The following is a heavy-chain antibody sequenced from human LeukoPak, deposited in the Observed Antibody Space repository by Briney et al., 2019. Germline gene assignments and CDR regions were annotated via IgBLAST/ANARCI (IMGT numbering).Heavy chain of an antibody. J-gene: IGHJ4*02. CDR1: GFTFSSYA. Sequence: GSLRLSCAASGFTFSSYAMSWVRQAPGKGLEWVSAISGSGGSTYYADSVKGRFTISRDNSKNTLYLQMNSLRAGDTAVYYCAREPGIAVAGPGYWGQGTLVTVSS. V-gene: IGHV3-23*01. D-gene: IGHD6-19*01. CDR2: ISGSGGST. CDR3: AREPGIAVAGPGY.